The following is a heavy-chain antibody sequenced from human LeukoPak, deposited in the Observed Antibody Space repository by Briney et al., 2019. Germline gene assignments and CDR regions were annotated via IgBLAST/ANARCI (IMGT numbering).Heavy chain of an antibody. CDR3: ARESGKMATIEGAFDY. Sequence: SVKVSCKASGGTFSSYAISWVRQAPGQGLEWMGGIIPIFGTANYAQKFQGRVTITTDESTSTAYMELSSLRSEDTAVYYCARESGKMATIEGAFDYWGQGTLVTVSS. D-gene: IGHD5-24*01. V-gene: IGHV1-69*05. J-gene: IGHJ4*02. CDR2: IIPIFGTA. CDR1: GGTFSSYA.